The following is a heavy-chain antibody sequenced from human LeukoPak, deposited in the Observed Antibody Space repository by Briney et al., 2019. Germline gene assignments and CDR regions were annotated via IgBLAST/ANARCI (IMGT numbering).Heavy chain of an antibody. CDR2: IYSGGST. Sequence: GSLRLSCAASGFTVSSNYMSWVRQAPGKGLEWVSVIYSGGSTYYADSVKGRFTISRDNSKNTLYLQMNSLRAEDTAVYYCARDPTVVTGGGYFDYWGQGTLVTISS. J-gene: IGHJ4*02. CDR1: GFTVSSNY. D-gene: IGHD4-23*01. CDR3: ARDPTVVTGGGYFDY. V-gene: IGHV3-66*02.